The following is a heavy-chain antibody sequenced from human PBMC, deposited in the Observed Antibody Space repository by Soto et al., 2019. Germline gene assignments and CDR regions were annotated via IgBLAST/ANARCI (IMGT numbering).Heavy chain of an antibody. V-gene: IGHV1-69*02. CDR2: IIPILGIA. J-gene: IGHJ6*02. D-gene: IGHD2-15*01. CDR3: ARGSPFYCSGGSCYSSLYYYYGMDV. CDR1: GGTFSSYT. Sequence: QVQLVQSGAEVKKPGSSVKVSCKASGGTFSSYTISWVRQAPGQGLEWMGRIIPILGIANYAQKFQGRVTITADKSTSTAYMELSSMRSEDTAVYYCARGSPFYCSGGSCYSSLYYYYGMDVWGQGTTVTVSS.